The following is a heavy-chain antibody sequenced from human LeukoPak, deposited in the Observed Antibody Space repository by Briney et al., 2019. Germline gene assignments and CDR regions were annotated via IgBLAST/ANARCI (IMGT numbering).Heavy chain of an antibody. V-gene: IGHV4-61*01. D-gene: IGHD5-12*01. CDR1: GGSISSSSYY. Sequence: SETLSLTCTVSGGSISSSSYYWSWIRQPPGKGLEWIGYIYYSGSANYNPSLRSRVTISVDTSKNQFSLRLSSVTAADTAVYYCARVSGYDWESLHDYWGQGILVTVSS. CDR3: ARVSGYDWESLHDY. CDR2: IYYSGSA. J-gene: IGHJ4*02.